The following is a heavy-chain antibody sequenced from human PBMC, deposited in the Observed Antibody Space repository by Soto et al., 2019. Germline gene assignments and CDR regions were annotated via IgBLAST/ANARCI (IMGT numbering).Heavy chain of an antibody. J-gene: IGHJ6*02. Sequence: QVQLVASGGGVVLPGRSLRLSCAASGLSFSDYAMHWVRLAPGKGLEWVAVISNDETEKYYADSVKGRFAISRDNSKDTLYLQMNSLRAEDTAVYYCARVVLPHTQTHDFYGMDVWGQGTTVTVSS. V-gene: IGHV3-30*09. CDR2: ISNDETEK. D-gene: IGHD6-6*01. CDR3: ARVVLPHTQTHDFYGMDV. CDR1: GLSFSDYA.